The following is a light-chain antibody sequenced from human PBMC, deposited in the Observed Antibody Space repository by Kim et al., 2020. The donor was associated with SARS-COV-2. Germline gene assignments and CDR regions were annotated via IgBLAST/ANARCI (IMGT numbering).Light chain of an antibody. CDR3: QQYNDWPPKYT. CDR1: PSVSNI. V-gene: IGKV3-15*01. Sequence: SPGARATLSCRASPSVSNILAWYQQRPGQAPRLLIYYASTRATGIPARFSGSGSGTEFTLTISSLQSEDFAVYYCQQYNDWPPKYTFGQGTKLEI. CDR2: YAS. J-gene: IGKJ2*01.